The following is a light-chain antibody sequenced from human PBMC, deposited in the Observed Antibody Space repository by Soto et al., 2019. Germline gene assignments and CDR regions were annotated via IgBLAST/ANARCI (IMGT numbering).Light chain of an antibody. V-gene: IGKV1-39*01. CDR2: AAS. Sequence: IQMTQAPSFLSASIGNRNNITCRASQTVNTYLHWYQQKPGKAPKLLIYAASNLQSGVPSRFSGSGSGTNFTLSLNSLQPEDFATYYCQQGYSNPWTFGQGTKVDIK. J-gene: IGKJ1*01. CDR1: QTVNTY. CDR3: QQGYSNPWT.